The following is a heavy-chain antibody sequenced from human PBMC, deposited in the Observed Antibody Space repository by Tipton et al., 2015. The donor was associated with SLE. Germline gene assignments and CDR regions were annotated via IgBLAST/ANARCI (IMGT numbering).Heavy chain of an antibody. Sequence: TLSLTCAVYGGSFSGYYWSWIRQPPRKGLEWIGEINHSGSTNHNPSLKSRVTISVDTSKNQFSLKLSSVTAADTAVYYCARGLGVVAAVAFDIWGQGTMVTVSS. D-gene: IGHD2-15*01. V-gene: IGHV4-34*01. CDR1: GGSFSGYY. CDR3: ARGLGVVAAVAFDI. CDR2: INHSGST. J-gene: IGHJ3*02.